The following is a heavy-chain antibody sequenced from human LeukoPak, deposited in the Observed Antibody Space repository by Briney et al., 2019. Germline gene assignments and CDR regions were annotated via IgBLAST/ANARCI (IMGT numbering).Heavy chain of an antibody. Sequence: GGSLRLSCAASGSTFDVYWMNWVRQAPGKGLEWVANIKHDGSENYYVDSVKGRFSISRDNAKNSLYLQMDSLRADDTAVYYCARDFYFDYWGRGTLVTVSS. J-gene: IGHJ4*02. CDR3: ARDFYFDY. CDR1: GSTFDVYW. V-gene: IGHV3-7*01. CDR2: IKHDGSEN.